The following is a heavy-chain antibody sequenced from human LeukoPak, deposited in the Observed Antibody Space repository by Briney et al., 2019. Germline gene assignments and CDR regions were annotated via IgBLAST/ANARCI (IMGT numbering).Heavy chain of an antibody. CDR2: IYYSGST. Sequence: PSETLSLTCTVSGGSISSYYWSWVRQPPGKGLEWIGYIYYSGSTNYNPSLKSRVTISVDTSKNQFSLKLSSVTAADTAVYYCARGTHAADFDYWGQGTLVTVSS. CDR3: ARGTHAADFDY. J-gene: IGHJ4*02. V-gene: IGHV4-59*13. D-gene: IGHD6-13*01. CDR1: GGSISSYY.